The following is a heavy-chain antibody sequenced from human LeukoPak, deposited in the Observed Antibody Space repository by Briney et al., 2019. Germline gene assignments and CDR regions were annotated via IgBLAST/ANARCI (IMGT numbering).Heavy chain of an antibody. V-gene: IGHV3-33*01. CDR3: ARDYSNYYDSSGDFDY. D-gene: IGHD3-22*01. CDR2: IWYDGSNK. CDR1: GFTFSSYA. J-gene: IGHJ4*02. Sequence: GGSLRLSCAASGFTFSSYAMHWVRQAPGKGLEWVAVIWYDGSNKYYADSVKGRLTISRDNSKNTLYLQMNSLRAEDTAVYYCARDYSNYYDSSGDFDYWGQGTLVTVSS.